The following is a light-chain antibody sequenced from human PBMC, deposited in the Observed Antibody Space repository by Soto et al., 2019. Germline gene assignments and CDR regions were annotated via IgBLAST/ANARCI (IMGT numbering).Light chain of an antibody. CDR1: SSDVGAYNY. V-gene: IGLV2-8*01. Sequence: QSVLTQPPSASGSPGQSVTISCTGTSSDVGAYNYVSWYQQHAGKAPKLVIYEVTKRQSGVPDRFSGSKSANTASLTVSGLQAEDETDYYRSSFASTNTWVFGGGTKLTVL. J-gene: IGLJ3*02. CDR2: EVT. CDR3: SSFASTNTWV.